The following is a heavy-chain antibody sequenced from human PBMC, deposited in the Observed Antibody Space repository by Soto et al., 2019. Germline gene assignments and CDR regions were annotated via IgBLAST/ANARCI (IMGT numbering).Heavy chain of an antibody. V-gene: IGHV4-30-4*01. J-gene: IGHJ1*01. CDR2: IYYSGTT. D-gene: IGHD3-22*01. Sequence: PSETLSLTCSVSGGSINSYTNYWCWIRQTPSRGLEWIGYIYYSGTTYYNPSLKSRVTISIDTSKNQFSLSLTSVVAADTAVYYCVREILDSFDRSGYPEHWGQGPLVTGFS. CDR1: GGSINSYTNY. CDR3: VREILDSFDRSGYPEH.